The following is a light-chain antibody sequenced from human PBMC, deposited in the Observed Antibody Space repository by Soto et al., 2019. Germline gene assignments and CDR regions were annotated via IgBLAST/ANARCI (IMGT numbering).Light chain of an antibody. Sequence: ELVLTQSPGTLSLSPGERATLSCRASQSVSSYLAWYQQKPGQAPRLLIYDASNRATGIPARFSGSGSGTDFTLTISSLEPEDFAVYYCQQRSNWPPITFGQGTKVDIK. CDR3: QQRSNWPPIT. CDR2: DAS. J-gene: IGKJ1*01. CDR1: QSVSSY. V-gene: IGKV3-11*01.